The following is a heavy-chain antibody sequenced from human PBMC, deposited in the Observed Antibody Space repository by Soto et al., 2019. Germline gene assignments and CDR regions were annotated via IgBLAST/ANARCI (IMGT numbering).Heavy chain of an antibody. CDR2: IHYSGTT. CDR1: GTSISSYY. D-gene: IGHD2-8*01. Sequence: SETLSLTCTVSGTSISSYYWSWIRQPPGKGLEWIANIHYSGTTNYNPSLASRVTLSVDTSKNQFSLKMTSVTAADRAMYFCARYNSYAIDYWGRETLVTVSS. CDR3: ARYNSYAIDY. V-gene: IGHV4-59*01. J-gene: IGHJ4*02.